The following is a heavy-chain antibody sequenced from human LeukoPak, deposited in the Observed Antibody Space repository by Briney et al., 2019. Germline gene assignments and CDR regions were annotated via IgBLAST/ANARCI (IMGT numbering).Heavy chain of an antibody. J-gene: IGHJ5*02. Sequence: ASVKVSCKASGYTFTSYYMHWVRQAPGQGLEWMGIINPSGGSTSYAQKFQGRVTMTRDMSTSTVYMELSSLRSEDTAVYYCARDGTLRFHHRWFDPWGQGTLVTVSS. D-gene: IGHD3-3*01. CDR2: INPSGGST. V-gene: IGHV1-46*01. CDR1: GYTFTSYY. CDR3: ARDGTLRFHHRWFDP.